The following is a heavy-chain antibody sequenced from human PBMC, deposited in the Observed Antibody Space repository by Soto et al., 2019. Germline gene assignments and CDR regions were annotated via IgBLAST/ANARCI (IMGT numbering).Heavy chain of an antibody. V-gene: IGHV4-59*01. D-gene: IGHD4-17*01. J-gene: IGHJ6*03. CDR2: IYYSGST. CDR1: GGSISSYY. CDR3: ARLRAVTTGYYYMDV. Sequence: SETLSLTCTVSGGSISSYYWSWIRQPPGKGLEWIGYIYYSGSTNYNPSLKSRVTISVDTSKNQFSLKLSSVTAADTAVYYCARLRAVTTGYYYMDVWGKGTTVTV.